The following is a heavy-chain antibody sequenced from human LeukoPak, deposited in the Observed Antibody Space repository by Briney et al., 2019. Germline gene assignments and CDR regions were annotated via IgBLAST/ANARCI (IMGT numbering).Heavy chain of an antibody. D-gene: IGHD3-10*01. CDR3: ARGLHIYYYGSGRPLGPLDY. J-gene: IGHJ4*02. V-gene: IGHV3-23*01. CDR2: ISDGGGSI. Sequence: PGGSLRLSCAASGLTFSGFAMSWVRQAPGTGLEWVSAISDGGGSINYADSVKGRFTISRDNSKNTLSLQMNSLRAEDTAVYYCARGLHIYYYGSGRPLGPLDYWGQGTLVTVSS. CDR1: GLTFSGFA.